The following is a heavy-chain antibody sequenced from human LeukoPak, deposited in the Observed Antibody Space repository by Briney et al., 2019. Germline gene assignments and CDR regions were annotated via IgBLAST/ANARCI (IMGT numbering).Heavy chain of an antibody. V-gene: IGHV4-34*01. Sequence: PSETLSLTCAVYGGSFSGYYWSWIRQPPGKELEWIGEINHSGSTNYNPSLKSRVTISVDTSKNQFSLKLSSVTAADTAVYYCASEDLGYCSSTSCSSLDYWGQGTLVTVSS. CDR3: ASEDLGYCSSTSCSSLDY. D-gene: IGHD2-2*01. J-gene: IGHJ4*02. CDR2: INHSGST. CDR1: GGSFSGYY.